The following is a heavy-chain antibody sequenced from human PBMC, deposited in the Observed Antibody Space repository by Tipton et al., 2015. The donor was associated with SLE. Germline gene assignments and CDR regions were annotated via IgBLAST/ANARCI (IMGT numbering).Heavy chain of an antibody. Sequence: TLSLTCTVSGGSISSSSYYWGWIRQPPGEGLEWIGSIYYSGSTYYNPSLKSRVTISVDTSKNHFSLQLNSVTPEDTAVYYCARGCSGGRCYWDWGQGTLVTVSS. CDR3: ARGCSGGRCYWD. CDR1: GGSISSSSYY. D-gene: IGHD2-15*01. J-gene: IGHJ4*02. V-gene: IGHV4-39*02. CDR2: IYYSGST.